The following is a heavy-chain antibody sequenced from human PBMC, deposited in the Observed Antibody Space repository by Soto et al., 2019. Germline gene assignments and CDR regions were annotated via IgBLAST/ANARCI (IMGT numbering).Heavy chain of an antibody. J-gene: IGHJ5*02. V-gene: IGHV3-23*01. Sequence: GGSLRLSCAASGFTFSSYAMSWVRQAPGKGLEWVSAISGSGGSTYYADSVKGRFTISRDNSKNTLYLQMNSLRAEDTAVYYCAKGIAVAGTGWFDPWGQGTLVTAPQ. CDR3: AKGIAVAGTGWFDP. CDR2: ISGSGGST. D-gene: IGHD6-19*01. CDR1: GFTFSSYA.